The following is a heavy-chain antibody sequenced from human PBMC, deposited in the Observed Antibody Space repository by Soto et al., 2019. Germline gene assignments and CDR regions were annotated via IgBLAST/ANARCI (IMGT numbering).Heavy chain of an antibody. CDR3: ARGRGAAAGSNY. V-gene: IGHV4-34*01. CDR1: GGSFSGYY. Sequence: QVQLQQWGAGLLKPSETLSLTSAVYGGSFSGYYCSWISQPPGKGLEWIGEINHSGSTNYNPSLKSRVSISVDTSKNQFSLKLSSVTAADTAVYYCARGRGAAAGSNYWGQGTLVTVSS. J-gene: IGHJ4*02. CDR2: INHSGST. D-gene: IGHD6-13*01.